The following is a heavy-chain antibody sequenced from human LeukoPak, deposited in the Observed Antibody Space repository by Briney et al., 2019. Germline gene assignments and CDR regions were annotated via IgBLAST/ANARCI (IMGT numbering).Heavy chain of an antibody. D-gene: IGHD4-23*01. Sequence: SETLSLTCTVSGASISSYYYNWIRQPPGKGLEWIGYIHYSGSTNYNPSLKSRVTISLDTSKNQFSLKLSSVTTADTAVYYCARSVVTLYWYFDLWGRGTLVTVSS. J-gene: IGHJ2*01. CDR1: GASISSYY. CDR3: ARSVVTLYWYFDL. CDR2: IHYSGST. V-gene: IGHV4-59*01.